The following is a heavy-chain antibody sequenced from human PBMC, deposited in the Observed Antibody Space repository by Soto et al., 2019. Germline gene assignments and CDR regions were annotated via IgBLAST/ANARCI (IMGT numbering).Heavy chain of an antibody. D-gene: IGHD2-8*01. Sequence: GASVKVSCKAYGGTFSSYGISWVRQAPGQGLEWMGGINPKSGGTSTAQKFQGWVTMTTDTSISTASMELTRLTSDDTAIYYCARGDSTDCSNGVCSFFYNHDMDVWGQGTTVTVSS. CDR3: ARGDSTDCSNGVCSFFYNHDMDV. J-gene: IGHJ6*02. CDR1: GGTFSSYG. CDR2: INPKSGGT. V-gene: IGHV1-2*04.